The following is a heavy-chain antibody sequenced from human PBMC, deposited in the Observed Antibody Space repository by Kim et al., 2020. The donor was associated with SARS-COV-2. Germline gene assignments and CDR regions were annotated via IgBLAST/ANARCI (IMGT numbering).Heavy chain of an antibody. D-gene: IGHD3-10*01. CDR1: GGSISSSSYY. CDR3: ARLIIAELSFDY. CDR2: IYYSGST. Sequence: SETLSLTCTVSGGSISSSSYYWGWIRQPPGKGLEWIGSIYYSGSTYYNPSLKSRVTISVDTSKNQFSLKLSSVTAADTAVYYCARLIIAELSFDYWGQGTLVTVSS. V-gene: IGHV4-39*01. J-gene: IGHJ4*02.